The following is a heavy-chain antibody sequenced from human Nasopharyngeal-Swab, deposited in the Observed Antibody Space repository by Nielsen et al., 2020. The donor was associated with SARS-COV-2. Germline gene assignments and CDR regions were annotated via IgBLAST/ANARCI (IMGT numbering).Heavy chain of an antibody. CDR3: IRELAGAHGS. CDR2: INEHASIT. CDR1: GFAFSNYW. D-gene: IGHD3-10*01. V-gene: IGHV3-74*01. J-gene: IGHJ5*02. Sequence: GESLKISCEVSGFAFSNYWMHWVRQAPGTGLVWVSRINEHASITTYADSVKGRFTISRGNVQDTLYLQMHSLKTEDTAFYYCIRELAGAHGSWVQGSLVTVSS.